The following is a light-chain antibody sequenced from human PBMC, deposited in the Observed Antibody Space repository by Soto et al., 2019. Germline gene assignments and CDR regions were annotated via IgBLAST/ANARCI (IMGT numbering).Light chain of an antibody. CDR2: AAS. CDR3: LQHSTYPLT. CDR1: QVIRND. Sequence: DIQMTQFPSSLSASVGDRLTITCRASQVIRNDLGWYQQKPGKAPNRLIYAASSLQSGVPSRFSGSGSGTEFTLAISSLQPEDSATFYCLQHSTYPLTFGQGTKVDIK. V-gene: IGKV1-17*01. J-gene: IGKJ1*01.